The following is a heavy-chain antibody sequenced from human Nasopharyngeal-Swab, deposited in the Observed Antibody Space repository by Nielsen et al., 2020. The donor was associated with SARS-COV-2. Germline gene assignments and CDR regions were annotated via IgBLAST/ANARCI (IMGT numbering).Heavy chain of an antibody. J-gene: IGHJ4*02. CDR2: IYYSGDT. V-gene: IGHV4-31*03. Sequence: SCTVSGGSINSDNHYWTWVRHHPGRGLEWIGYIYYSGDTYYSPSLESRISISVDTSKNQFYLNVASVTAADTAVYYCARIESGNDYTSFDYWGQGTLVTVSP. CDR1: GGSINSDNHY. CDR3: ARIESGNDYTSFDY. D-gene: IGHD4-11*01.